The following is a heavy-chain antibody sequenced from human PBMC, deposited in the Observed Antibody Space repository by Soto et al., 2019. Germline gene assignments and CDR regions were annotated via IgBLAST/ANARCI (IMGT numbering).Heavy chain of an antibody. CDR1: GFTFSSYG. CDR2: ISYDGSNK. D-gene: IGHD5-12*01. J-gene: IGHJ4*02. CDR3: AKNAGWDGYNYGEVDY. V-gene: IGHV3-30*18. Sequence: QVQLVESGGGVVQPGRSLRLSCAASGFTFSSYGMHWVRQAPGKGLEWVAVISYDGSNKYYADSVKGRFTISRDNSKNTLYLQMNSLRAEDTAVYYCAKNAGWDGYNYGEVDYWGQGTLVTVSS.